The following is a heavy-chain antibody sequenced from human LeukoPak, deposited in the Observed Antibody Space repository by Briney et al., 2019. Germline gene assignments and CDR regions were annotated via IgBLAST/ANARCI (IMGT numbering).Heavy chain of an antibody. CDR2: IGGDSMTI. CDR1: GFTFSTYG. Sequence: GGSLRLSCAASGFTFSTYGMSWVRQAPGKGLEWISYIGGDSMTIHHADSVKGRFTISRDNAKNSLYLQMNSLRAEDMALYYCARSGGYNYGSWFDPWGQGTLVTVSS. CDR3: ARSGGYNYGSWFDP. D-gene: IGHD5-18*01. V-gene: IGHV3-48*04. J-gene: IGHJ5*02.